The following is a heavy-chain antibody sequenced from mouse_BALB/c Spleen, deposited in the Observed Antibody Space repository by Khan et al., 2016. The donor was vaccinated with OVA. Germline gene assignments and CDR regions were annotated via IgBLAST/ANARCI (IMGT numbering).Heavy chain of an antibody. CDR1: GYTFTNYV. D-gene: IGHD2-14*01. CDR2: ITPYNDDT. V-gene: IGHV1S136*01. CDR3: ARWGRYDEWYYFDY. Sequence: EVQLQQSGPVLVKPGASVKMSCRASGYTFTNYVLHWVKQKPGQGLEWIGYITPYNDDTKYNEKFKGKATLTSDKSSSTVYMELSSLTSEDSAVYYWARWGRYDEWYYFDYWGQGTALTVSS. J-gene: IGHJ2*01.